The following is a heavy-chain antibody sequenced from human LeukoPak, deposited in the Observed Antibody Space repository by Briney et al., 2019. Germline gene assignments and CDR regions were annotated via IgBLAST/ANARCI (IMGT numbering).Heavy chain of an antibody. CDR3: AKGYCSSTSCSGDY. J-gene: IGHJ4*02. CDR1: GFTFDDYA. Sequence: GGSLGLSCAASGFTFDDYAMHWVRQSPGKGLEWVSGISWNSGSIAYADSVKGRFTISRDNAKNSLYLQMNSLRAEDMALYYCAKGYCSSTSCSGDYWGQGTLVTVSS. D-gene: IGHD2-2*01. CDR2: ISWNSGSI. V-gene: IGHV3-9*03.